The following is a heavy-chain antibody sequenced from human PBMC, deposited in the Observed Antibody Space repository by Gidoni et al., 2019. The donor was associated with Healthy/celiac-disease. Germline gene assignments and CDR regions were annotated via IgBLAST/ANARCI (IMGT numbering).Heavy chain of an antibody. J-gene: IGHJ3*02. V-gene: IGHV3-66*02. CDR2: IYSGGST. Sequence: EVQLVESGGGLVRPGGSLRLSCAASGFTVSSNYMSWVRQAPGKGLEWVSVIYSGGSTYYADSVKGRFTISRDNSKNTLYLQMNSLRAEDTAVYYCAREDCSGGSCYVAGFDIWGQGTMVTVSS. D-gene: IGHD2-15*01. CDR1: GFTVSSNY. CDR3: AREDCSGGSCYVAGFDI.